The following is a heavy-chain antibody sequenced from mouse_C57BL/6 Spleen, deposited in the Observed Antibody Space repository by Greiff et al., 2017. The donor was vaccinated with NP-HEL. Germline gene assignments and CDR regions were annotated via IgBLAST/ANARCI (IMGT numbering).Heavy chain of an antibody. Sequence: EVQLVESGGGLVQPGGSMKLSCAASGFTFSDAWMDWVRQSPEKGLEWVAEISNKANNHATYYAESVKGRFTISRDDYKSSVYLQMNSLRAEDTGIYYCTRTNYGSSYGDWYFDVWGTGTTVTVSS. CDR3: TRTNYGSSYGDWYFDV. J-gene: IGHJ1*03. V-gene: IGHV6-6*01. D-gene: IGHD1-1*01. CDR2: ISNKANNHAT. CDR1: GFTFSDAW.